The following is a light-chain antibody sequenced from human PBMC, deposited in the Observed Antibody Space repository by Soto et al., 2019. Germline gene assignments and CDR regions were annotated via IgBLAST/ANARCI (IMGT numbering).Light chain of an antibody. J-gene: IGKJ2*01. Sequence: EIVLTQSPGTLSLSPGERATLSCRASQSVPSDWLAWYRHKPGQAPRLLIYGASSRATGVPDRVSGSGSGTDFTLTINRVEPEDFAVYYWQQDGSFPYTFGQRTKLEIK. CDR3: QQDGSFPYT. CDR2: GAS. CDR1: QSVPSDW. V-gene: IGKV3-20*01.